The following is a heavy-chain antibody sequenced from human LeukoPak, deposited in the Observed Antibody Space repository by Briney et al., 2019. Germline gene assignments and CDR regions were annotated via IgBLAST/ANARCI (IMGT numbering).Heavy chain of an antibody. V-gene: IGHV3-64D*09. CDR2: ISDSGGST. CDR3: VLLCSFEPYGMDV. J-gene: IGHJ6*02. Sequence: GGSLRHSHCAWGLHYYRYPMHDVRQAPGKGLEYVSAISDSGGSTYYADSVKGRFTISRDNSKNTLYLQMSSLRAEDPAVDFCVLLCSFEPYGMDVWVQGTTVTVSS. CDR1: GLHYYRYP. D-gene: IGHD2-2*01.